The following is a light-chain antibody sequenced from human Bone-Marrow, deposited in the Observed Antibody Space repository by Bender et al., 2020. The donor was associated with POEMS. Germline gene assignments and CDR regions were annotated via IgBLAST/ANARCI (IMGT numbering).Light chain of an antibody. CDR1: SSDVGATNY. CDR2: DVA. V-gene: IGLV2-14*01. Sequence: QSALTQPASVSGSPGQSITISCTGTSSDVGATNYVSWYQQHPGKAPKLMIYDVANRPSGVSNRFSGSKSGSTASLTISGLQAEDEADYYCSSSTTSNTLIIFGGGTRLTVL. CDR3: SSSTTSNTLII. J-gene: IGLJ2*01.